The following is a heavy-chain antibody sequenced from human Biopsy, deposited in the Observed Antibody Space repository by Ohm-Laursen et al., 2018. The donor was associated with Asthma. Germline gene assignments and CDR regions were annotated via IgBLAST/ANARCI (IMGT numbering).Heavy chain of an antibody. CDR3: ARWGSFGFDY. CDR2: IYYSGST. J-gene: IGHJ4*02. Sequence: TLSLTCLVSGGSIGRGGYYWSWMRHFPGKGLEWIGYIYYSGSTYYNPSLKSRVTISVDTSKNQFSLNLSSATAADTAVYYCARWGSFGFDYWGQGTLVTVSS. D-gene: IGHD7-27*01. V-gene: IGHV4-31*03. CDR1: GGSIGRGGYY.